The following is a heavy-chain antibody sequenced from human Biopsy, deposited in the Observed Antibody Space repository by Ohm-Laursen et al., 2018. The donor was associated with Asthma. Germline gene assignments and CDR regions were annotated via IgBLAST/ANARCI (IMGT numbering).Heavy chain of an antibody. D-gene: IGHD2-2*01. J-gene: IGHJ4*02. CDR3: ARKAGSCISRTCYSLDF. CDR1: GGTFNTYV. CDR2: INSVFGTT. Sequence: SVKVSCKSLGGTFNTYVIGWVRQAPGQGLEWMGGINSVFGTTTYPQKFQARVTITADDSTSTVYMELSSLRSEDTAVYYCARKAGSCISRTCYSLDFWGQGTLVTVSS. V-gene: IGHV1-69*13.